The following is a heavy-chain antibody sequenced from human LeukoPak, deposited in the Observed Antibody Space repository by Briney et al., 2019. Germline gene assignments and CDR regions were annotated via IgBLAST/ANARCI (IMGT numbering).Heavy chain of an antibody. CDR1: VFTFSSYA. CDR2: IDNGGNT. Sequence: GGSLRLSCAASVFTFSSYALSWVRQAPGTGLECVSVIDNGGNTYYADSVKGRFTISRDNSKNTLYLQMNSLRAEDTAVYYCAGDKTTSGYYEFDYWGQGTLVTVSS. J-gene: IGHJ4*02. D-gene: IGHD3-22*01. CDR3: AGDKTTSGYYEFDY. V-gene: IGHV3-23*03.